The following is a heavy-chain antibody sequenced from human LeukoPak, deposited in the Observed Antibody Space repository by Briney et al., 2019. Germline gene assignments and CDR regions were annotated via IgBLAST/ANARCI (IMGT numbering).Heavy chain of an antibody. CDR1: GFTFSIYA. D-gene: IGHD3-10*01. V-gene: IGHV3-23*01. J-gene: IGHJ3*02. CDR2: ISGSGGST. Sequence: GGSLRLSCAASGFTFSIYAMSWVRQAPGKGLEWVSAISGSGGSTYYADSVKGRFTISRDNSKNTLYLQMNSLRAEDTAVYYCASTGGFGDAFDIWGQGTMVTVSS. CDR3: ASTGGFGDAFDI.